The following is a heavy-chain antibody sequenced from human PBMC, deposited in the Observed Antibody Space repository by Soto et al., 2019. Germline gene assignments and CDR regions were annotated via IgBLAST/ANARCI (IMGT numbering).Heavy chain of an antibody. CDR2: IKSKTDGGTT. CDR1: GFTFSNAW. V-gene: IGHV3-15*07. CDR3: ARVPSSGWPYFFDY. J-gene: IGHJ4*02. D-gene: IGHD6-19*01. Sequence: GGSLRLSCAASGFTFSNAWMNWARQAPGKGQEWVGRIKSKTDGGTTDYAATVKGRFTISRDDSKNTLYLQMNSLKTEDTAVYYCARVPSSGWPYFFDYWGLGTLVTVSS.